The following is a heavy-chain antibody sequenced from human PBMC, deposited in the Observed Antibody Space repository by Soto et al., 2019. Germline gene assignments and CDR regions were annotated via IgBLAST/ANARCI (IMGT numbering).Heavy chain of an antibody. V-gene: IGHV3-30-3*01. D-gene: IGHD2-21*02. J-gene: IGHJ6*02. CDR1: GFTFSSYN. CDR2: ISFDGSNK. Sequence: QVQLVESGGGVVQPGRSLRLSCAASGFTFSSYNMEWVRQAPGKGLEWVTVISFDGSNKYYADSVKGRFTISRGNSKNTLFLEMNGLRDEDTAVYYCAREVGTFYYHYGMDVWGQGTTVTVSS. CDR3: AREVGTFYYHYGMDV.